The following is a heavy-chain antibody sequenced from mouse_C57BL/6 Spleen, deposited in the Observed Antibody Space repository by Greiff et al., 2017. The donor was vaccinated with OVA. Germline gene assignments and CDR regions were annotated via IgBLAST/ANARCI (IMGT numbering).Heavy chain of an antibody. Sequence: QVQLKQPGAELVRPGTSVKLSCKASGYTFTSYWMHWVKQRPGQGLEWIGVIDPSDSYTNYNQKFKGKATLTVDTSPSEAYMQLSSLTSEDSAVYYCAKGITTVVATDYYAMDYWGQGTSVTVSS. CDR2: IDPSDSYT. CDR3: AKGITTVVATDYYAMDY. V-gene: IGHV1-59*01. D-gene: IGHD1-1*01. CDR1: GYTFTSYW. J-gene: IGHJ4*01.